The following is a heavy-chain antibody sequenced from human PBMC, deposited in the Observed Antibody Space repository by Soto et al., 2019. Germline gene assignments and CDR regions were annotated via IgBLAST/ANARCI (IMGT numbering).Heavy chain of an antibody. J-gene: IGHJ6*02. D-gene: IGHD3-10*01. V-gene: IGHV6-1*01. CDR3: ARAGPDYYYYGLDV. Sequence: SQTLSLTCAVSGDSVSTNSAAWSWIRQSPSRGLEWLGRTSYRSKWYNDYAVSVKSRVNINADTSKNQISLQLNSVTPEDTAVYYCARAGPDYYYYGLDVWGQGTTVTVSS. CDR2: TSYRSKWYN. CDR1: GDSVSTNSAA.